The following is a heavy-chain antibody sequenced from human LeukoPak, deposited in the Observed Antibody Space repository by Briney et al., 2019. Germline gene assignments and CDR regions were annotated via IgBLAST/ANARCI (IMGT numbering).Heavy chain of an antibody. V-gene: IGHV3-23*01. D-gene: IGHD2-2*01. CDR1: GFTFSSYA. CDR2: ISGSGGST. J-gene: IGHJ4*02. Sequence: GGSLRLSCAASGFTFSSYAMSWVRQAPGKGLKWFSAISGSGGSTYYGDSVKGRFTISRDNSKNTLYLQMNSLRAEDTAVYYCAKDDCSSTSCPSLKYWGQGTLVTVSS. CDR3: AKDDCSSTSCPSLKY.